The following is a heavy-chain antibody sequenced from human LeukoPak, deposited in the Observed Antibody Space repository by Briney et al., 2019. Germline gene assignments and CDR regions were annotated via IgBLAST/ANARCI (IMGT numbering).Heavy chain of an antibody. J-gene: IGHJ5*02. CDR1: GGSFSGYY. D-gene: IGHD1-26*01. Sequence: PSETLSLTCAVYGGSFSGYYWSWIRQPPGKGLEWIGEINHSGSTNYNPSLKGRVTISVDTSKNQFSLKLSSVTAADTAVYYCARGPLGKEWFDPWGQGTLVTVSS. CDR3: ARGPLGKEWFDP. CDR2: INHSGST. V-gene: IGHV4-34*01.